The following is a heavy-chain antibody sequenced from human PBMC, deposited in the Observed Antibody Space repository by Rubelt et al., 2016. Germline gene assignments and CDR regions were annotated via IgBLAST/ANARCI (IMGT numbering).Heavy chain of an antibody. D-gene: IGHD6-13*01. Sequence: QLQLQESGPGLVKPSETLSLTCTVSGGSISSSSYYWGWIRQPPGKGLEWIGSIYYSGSTYYNPSLKSRVTISADTSTNQFSRKLSFVTAADTAVYYCAGYSSSYNRFDPWGQGTLVTVSS. J-gene: IGHJ5*02. V-gene: IGHV4-39*01. CDR1: GGSISSSSYY. CDR2: IYYSGST. CDR3: AGYSSSYNRFDP.